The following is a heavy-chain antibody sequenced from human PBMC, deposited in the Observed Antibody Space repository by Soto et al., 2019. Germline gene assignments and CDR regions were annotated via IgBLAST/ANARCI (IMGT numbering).Heavy chain of an antibody. D-gene: IGHD3-3*01. CDR3: ARATPLYDFWSGYYSDYYGMDV. V-gene: IGHV4-39*07. CDR1: GGSISSSSYY. J-gene: IGHJ6*02. Sequence: PSETLSLTCTVSGGSISSSSYYWGWIRQPPGKGLEWIGSIYYSGSTYYNPSLKSRVTISVDTSKNQFSLKLSSVTAADTAVYYCARATPLYDFWSGYYSDYYGMDVWGQGTTVTVSS. CDR2: IYYSGST.